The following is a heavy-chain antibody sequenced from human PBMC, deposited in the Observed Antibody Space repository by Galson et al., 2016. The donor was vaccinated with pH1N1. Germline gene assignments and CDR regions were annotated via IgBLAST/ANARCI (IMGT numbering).Heavy chain of an antibody. Sequence: SLRLSCAASGFTLTSYWMSWVRQAPGKGLEWVANIKEDGSVKYYVDSVKGRFTISRDNAKNSVYLQMNSLRAGDTAVYYCARAIAAAGSLWGQGTLVTVSS. D-gene: IGHD6-13*01. V-gene: IGHV3-7*04. CDR2: IKEDGSVK. CDR1: GFTLTSYW. CDR3: ARAIAAAGSL. J-gene: IGHJ4*02.